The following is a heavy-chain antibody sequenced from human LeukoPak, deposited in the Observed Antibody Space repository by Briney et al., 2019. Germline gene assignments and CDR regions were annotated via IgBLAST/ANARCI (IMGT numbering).Heavy chain of an antibody. D-gene: IGHD4-17*01. V-gene: IGHV1-18*01. Sequence: ASVKVSCKASSFTSSIYGNSRLRQAPGQGPEGMGWININDGNTNSAQKFQGRVTMTTETSTSTAYMELRRLRSDDTAVYYCAALTAMTTGWEYWGQGALVSV. CDR3: AALTAMTTGWEY. CDR1: SFTSSIYG. J-gene: IGHJ1*01. CDR2: ININDGNT.